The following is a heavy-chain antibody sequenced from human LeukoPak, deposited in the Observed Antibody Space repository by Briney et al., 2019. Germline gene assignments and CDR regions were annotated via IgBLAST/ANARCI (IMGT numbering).Heavy chain of an antibody. CDR2: IIPIFGTA. CDR3: ARAGTGSYYAFDY. J-gene: IGHJ4*02. V-gene: IGHV1-69*13. Sequence: GASVKVSCKASGGTFSSYAISWVRQAPGQGLEWMGGIIPIFGTANYAQKFQGRVMITADESTSTAYMELSSLRSEDTAVYYCARAGTGSYYAFDYWGQGTLVTVSS. D-gene: IGHD1-26*01. CDR1: GGTFSSYA.